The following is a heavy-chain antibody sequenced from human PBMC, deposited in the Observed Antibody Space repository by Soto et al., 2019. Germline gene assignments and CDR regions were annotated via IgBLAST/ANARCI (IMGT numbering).Heavy chain of an antibody. V-gene: IGHV3-74*01. J-gene: IGHJ6*02. Sequence: EVQLVESGGGLVQPGGSLRDSCAASGFTFGSYWMNWVRQAPGKGLVWVSRIDSDGSSTTYADSVKGRFTTSRDNAKNTMYLQISSLRVEDTAVYYCARGRPYGLDVWGQGTTVTVSS. CDR1: GFTFGSYW. CDR2: IDSDGSST. CDR3: ARGRPYGLDV.